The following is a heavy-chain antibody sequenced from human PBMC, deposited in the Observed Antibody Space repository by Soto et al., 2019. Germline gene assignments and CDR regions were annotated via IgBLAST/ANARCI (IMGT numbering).Heavy chain of an antibody. CDR2: IYYSGST. Sequence: SETLSLTCTVSGGSISSYYWSWIRQPPGKGLEWIGYIYYSGSTNYNPSLKSRVTISVDTSKNQFSLKLSSVTAADTAVYYCARIPDYDMGINDWQPYYYYYGMDVWGQGTTVTVSS. CDR1: GGSISSYY. J-gene: IGHJ6*02. CDR3: ARIPDYDMGINDWQPYYYYYGMDV. V-gene: IGHV4-59*01. D-gene: IGHD3-22*01.